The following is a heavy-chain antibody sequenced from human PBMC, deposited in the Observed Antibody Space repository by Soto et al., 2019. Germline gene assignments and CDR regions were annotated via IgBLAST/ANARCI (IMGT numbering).Heavy chain of an antibody. Sequence: ETLSLTCTVSGGSVSSGNYYWSWIRQPPGKGLEWIGSIHSSGTTYYNPSLKSRITISINTSKIQFSLKLTSVTAADTAVYYCARQEIRGYFDPWGQGTPVTVSS. CDR1: GGSVSSGNYY. V-gene: IGHV4-39*01. CDR3: ARQEIRGYFDP. CDR2: IHSSGTT. J-gene: IGHJ5*02. D-gene: IGHD6-13*01.